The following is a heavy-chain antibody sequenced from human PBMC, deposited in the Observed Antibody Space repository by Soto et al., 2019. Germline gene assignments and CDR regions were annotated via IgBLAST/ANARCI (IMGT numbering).Heavy chain of an antibody. CDR3: TRRYSSGWYWFDP. Sequence: EVQLVESGGGLVKPGRSLRLSCTASGFTFGDSAMSWFRQAPGKGLEWVGFIRSKAYGGTTEYAASVRGRFTISRDDSKSIAYLQMNSLKTEDTAVYYCTRRYSSGWYWFDPWGQGTLVTVSS. V-gene: IGHV3-49*05. CDR2: IRSKAYGGTT. D-gene: IGHD6-19*01. J-gene: IGHJ5*02. CDR1: GFTFGDSA.